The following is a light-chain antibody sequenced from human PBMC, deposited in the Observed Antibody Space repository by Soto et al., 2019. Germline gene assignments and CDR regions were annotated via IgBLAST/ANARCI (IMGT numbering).Light chain of an antibody. CDR3: QQYGSSPLT. V-gene: IGKV3-20*01. CDR2: GAS. J-gene: IGKJ4*01. CDR1: QSVSSSY. Sequence: EIVLTQSPGTLSLSPGERATLSCRASQSVSSSYLAWYQQKPGQAPRFLIYGASIRATGIPDRFSGSGSGPDFTLTISRLEPEDFAVYYCQQYGSSPLTFGGGTKVEIK.